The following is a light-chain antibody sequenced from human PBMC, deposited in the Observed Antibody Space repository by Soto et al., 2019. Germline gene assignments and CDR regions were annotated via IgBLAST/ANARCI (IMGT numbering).Light chain of an antibody. J-gene: IGKJ5*01. CDR2: KVS. CDR1: QSLVHSDGIAY. CDR3: MQGTHWPIT. Sequence: DVVMTQSPLSLPVTLGQPASISCRSNQSLVHSDGIAYFSWFQQRPGRSPRRLIYKVSNRDSGVSAIFSGSGSGTDFALKISRVEAEDVGVYYCMQGTHWPITFGQGTRLEIK. V-gene: IGKV2-30*02.